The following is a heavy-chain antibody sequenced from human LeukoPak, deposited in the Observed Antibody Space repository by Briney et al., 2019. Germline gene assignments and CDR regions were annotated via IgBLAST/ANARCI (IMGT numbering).Heavy chain of an antibody. D-gene: IGHD6-19*01. Sequence: SETLSLTCTVSGGSISSSSYYWGWIRQPPGKRLEWIGSIYYSGSTYYNPSLKGRVTISVDTSKNQFSLKLSSVTAADTAVYYCARPGKYSSGWYAAWDAFDIWGQGTMVTVSS. J-gene: IGHJ3*02. CDR3: ARPGKYSSGWYAAWDAFDI. V-gene: IGHV4-39*01. CDR2: IYYSGST. CDR1: GGSISSSSYY.